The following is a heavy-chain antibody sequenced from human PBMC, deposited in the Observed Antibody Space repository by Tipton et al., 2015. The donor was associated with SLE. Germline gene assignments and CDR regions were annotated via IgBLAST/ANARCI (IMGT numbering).Heavy chain of an antibody. V-gene: IGHV3-7*01. CDR1: GFIFSMHT. CDR2: IDEDGSEK. J-gene: IGHJ4*01. D-gene: IGHD1-26*01. CDR3: ARVLSGPFDY. Sequence: SLRLSCAASGFIFSMHTMTWVRQAPGKGLEWVANIDEDGSEKYYVDSVKGRFTVSRDNAKNSLFLQMNSLRAEDTAVYYCARVLSGPFDYWGQGTLVTVSS.